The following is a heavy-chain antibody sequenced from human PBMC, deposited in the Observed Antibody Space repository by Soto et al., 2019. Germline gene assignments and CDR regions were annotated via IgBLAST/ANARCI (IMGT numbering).Heavy chain of an antibody. CDR1: GGSINSGAYY. V-gene: IGHV4-31*03. D-gene: IGHD6-13*01. J-gene: IGHJ5*02. CDR2: ISYNGRT. Sequence: QVQLQESGPGLVKPSQTLSLTCSVSGGSINSGAYYWGWIRQHPGKALEWIGYISYNGRTYSNPSLQSRVTIALDMSESQFSLKLTSVNAADTAVYFCARVSATGTRWIDPWGQGTMVTVSP. CDR3: ARVSATGTRWIDP.